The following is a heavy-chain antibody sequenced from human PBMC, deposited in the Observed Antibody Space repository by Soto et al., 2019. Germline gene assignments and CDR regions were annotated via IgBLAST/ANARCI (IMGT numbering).Heavy chain of an antibody. CDR1: GFTFSSYS. CDR3: ARDGDLSSTSSRYYMDV. D-gene: IGHD2-2*01. J-gene: IGHJ6*03. V-gene: IGHV3-21*01. CDR2: ISSSSSYI. Sequence: GGSLRLSCAASGFTFSSYSMNWVRQAPGKGLEWVSSISSSSSYIYYADSVKGRFTISRDNAKNSLYLQMNSLRAEDTAVYYCARDGDLSSTSSRYYMDVWGKGTTVTVSS.